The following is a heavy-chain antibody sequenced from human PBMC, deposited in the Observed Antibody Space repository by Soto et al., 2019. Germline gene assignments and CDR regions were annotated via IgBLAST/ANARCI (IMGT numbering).Heavy chain of an antibody. CDR3: ARRDGVDPLDL. CDR1: GYTFSHYA. J-gene: IGHJ3*01. Sequence: QVQLVQSGAEVKKPGASVKVSCKASGYTFSHYAMHWVRQAPGQRLEWMGWINGGNGNTKYSQKFQVRVNITRDTSASTTFMELSSLRAEDTAVYYCARRDGVDPLDLWGQGTMVTVSS. V-gene: IGHV1-3*01. D-gene: IGHD3-10*01. CDR2: INGGNGNT.